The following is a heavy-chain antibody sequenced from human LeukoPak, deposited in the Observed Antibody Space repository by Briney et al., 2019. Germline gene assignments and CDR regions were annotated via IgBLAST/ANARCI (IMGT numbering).Heavy chain of an antibody. CDR2: ISAYNGNT. D-gene: IGHD4-11*01. CDR1: GYTFTSYG. CDR3: ARVSAHTVTLDY. J-gene: IGHJ4*02. Sequence: ASVKVSCKASGYTFTSYGISWLRQAPGQGLEWMGWISAYNGNTNYAQKLQGRVTMTTDTSMSTAYMELRSLRSDDTAVYYCARVSAHTVTLDYWGQGTLVTVSS. V-gene: IGHV1-18*01.